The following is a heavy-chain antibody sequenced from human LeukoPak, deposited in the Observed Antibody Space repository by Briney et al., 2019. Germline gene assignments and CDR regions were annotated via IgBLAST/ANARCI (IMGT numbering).Heavy chain of an antibody. CDR1: GFSFRGHW. CDR2: ISTEGGGT. V-gene: IGHV3-74*01. J-gene: IGHJ4*02. CDR3: ARDNGQFDY. Sequence: GGSLRLSCEASGFSFRGHWMHWVRQAPGKGLVWVSRISTEGGGTSYADSVKGRFTISRDNSKNTLYLQMNSLRVEDTAVYYCARDNGQFDYWGQGTLVTVSS.